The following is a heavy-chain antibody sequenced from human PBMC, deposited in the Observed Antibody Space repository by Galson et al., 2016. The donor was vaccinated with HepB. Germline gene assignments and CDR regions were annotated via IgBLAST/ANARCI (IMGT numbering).Heavy chain of an antibody. V-gene: IGHV3-23*01. CDR1: GFTFSNYA. Sequence: SLRLSCAASGFTFSNYAMSWVRQAPGKGLEWVSVLGASGGDTYYADSVKGRFTISRDNSKNTLYLQMNSLRAEDTAVYYCAKDLLGAYDDSSGYKDHWGQGALVTVSS. J-gene: IGHJ4*02. D-gene: IGHD3-22*01. CDR2: LGASGGDT. CDR3: AKDLLGAYDDSSGYKDH.